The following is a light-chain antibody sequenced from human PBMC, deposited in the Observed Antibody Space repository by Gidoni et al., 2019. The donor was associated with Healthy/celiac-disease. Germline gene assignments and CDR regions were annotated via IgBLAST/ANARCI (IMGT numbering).Light chain of an antibody. CDR2: QDS. Sequence: SYELTQPPSVSVSPGLTASITCSGDNLGDKYACWYQKKTGQSPVLVIYQDSKRPSGIPERFSGSNSGNTATLTISGTQAMDEADYYCQAWDSSTVVFGGGTKLTVL. V-gene: IGLV3-1*01. CDR3: QAWDSSTVV. CDR1: NLGDKY. J-gene: IGLJ2*01.